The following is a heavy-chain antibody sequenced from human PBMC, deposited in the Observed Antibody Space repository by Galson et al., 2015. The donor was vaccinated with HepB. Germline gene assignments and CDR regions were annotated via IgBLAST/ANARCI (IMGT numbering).Heavy chain of an antibody. CDR1: GGTFSNYA. J-gene: IGHJ6*03. CDR3: ARDLLIYCSTTSCSYYYYMDV. V-gene: IGHV1-69*10. Sequence: SVQVSCKASGGTFSNYAISWVRQAPGQGLEWMGGLIPILGIPNYAQKFQGRVTITADKSTSTAYMELSSLRSEDTAVYYCARDLLIYCSTTSCSYYYYMDVWGKGTTVTVSS. D-gene: IGHD2-2*01. CDR2: LIPILGIP.